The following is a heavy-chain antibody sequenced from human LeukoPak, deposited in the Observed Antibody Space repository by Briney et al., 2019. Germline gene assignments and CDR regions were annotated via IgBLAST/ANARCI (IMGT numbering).Heavy chain of an antibody. CDR2: ISYDGSNK. CDR1: GFPFSSYN. Sequence: PGGSLRLSCVGSGFPFSSYNIHWVRQAPGKGLERVTFISYDGSNKYYADSVEGRFTISRDNSKSMLYLQMNSLGPEDAAVYYCAREIRGSSFDSWGQGTLVTVSS. CDR3: AREIRGSSFDS. J-gene: IGHJ4*02. D-gene: IGHD1-26*01. V-gene: IGHV3-30-3*01.